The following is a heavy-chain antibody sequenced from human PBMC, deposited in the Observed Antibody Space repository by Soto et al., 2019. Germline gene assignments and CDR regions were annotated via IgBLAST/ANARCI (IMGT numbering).Heavy chain of an antibody. J-gene: IGHJ6*02. D-gene: IGHD2-21*02. CDR2: ISGSGGST. Sequence: ESGGGLVQPGGSLRLSCAASGFTFSSYAMSWVRQAPGKGLEWVSAISGSGGSTYYADSVKGRFTISRDNSKNTLYLQMNSLRAEDTAVYYCAKSRGDYPYYYYGMDVWGQGTTVTVSS. CDR3: AKSRGDYPYYYYGMDV. CDR1: GFTFSSYA. V-gene: IGHV3-23*01.